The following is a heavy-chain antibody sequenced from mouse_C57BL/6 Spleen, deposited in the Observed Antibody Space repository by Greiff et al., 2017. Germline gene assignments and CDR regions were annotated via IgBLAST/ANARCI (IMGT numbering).Heavy chain of an antibody. CDR1: GYTFTDYN. J-gene: IGHJ3*01. CDR3: ARPLYYGSRGFAY. V-gene: IGHV1-18*01. Sequence: EVQLQQSGPELVKPGASVKIPCKASGYTFTDYNMDWVKQSHGKSLEWIGDINPNNGGTIYNQKFKGKATLTVDKSSSTAYMELRSLTSEDTAVYYCARPLYYGSRGFAYWGQGTLVTVSA. D-gene: IGHD1-1*01. CDR2: INPNNGGT.